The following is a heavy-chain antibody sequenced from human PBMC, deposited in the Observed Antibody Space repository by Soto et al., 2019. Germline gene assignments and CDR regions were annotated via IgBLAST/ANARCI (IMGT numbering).Heavy chain of an antibody. V-gene: IGHV4-34*01. J-gene: IGHJ5*02. Sequence: SETLSLTCAVYGGSFSGYYWSWIRQPPGKGLEWIGEINHSGSTNYNPSLKSRVTISVDTSKNQFSLKLSSVTAADTAVYYCAREIRVNWFYPWGQGTLVTVSS. CDR2: INHSGST. CDR3: AREIRVNWFYP. CDR1: GGSFSGYY.